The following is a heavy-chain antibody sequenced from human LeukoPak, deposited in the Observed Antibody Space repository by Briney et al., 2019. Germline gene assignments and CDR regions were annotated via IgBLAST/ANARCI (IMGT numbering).Heavy chain of an antibody. V-gene: IGHV1-46*01. Sequence: ASVKVSCKASGYTFTSYYMHWVRQAPGQGLEWMGIINPSGGSTSYAQKFQGRVTMTRDMSTSTVYMELSSLRSEDTAVYYCAREGSYYDSSGYGLDYWGQGTLVTVSS. CDR3: AREGSYYDSSGYGLDY. J-gene: IGHJ4*02. D-gene: IGHD3-22*01. CDR1: GYTFTSYY. CDR2: INPSGGST.